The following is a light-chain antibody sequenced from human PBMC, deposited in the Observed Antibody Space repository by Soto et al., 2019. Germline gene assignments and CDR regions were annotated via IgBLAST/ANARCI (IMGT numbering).Light chain of an antibody. CDR2: GAS. V-gene: IGKV3-15*01. CDR1: QSVSSN. Sequence: EIVMTQSTATLSVSPGERATLSCRASQSVSSNLAWYQQKPGQAPRLLIYGASTRATGIPARFSGSGSGTEFTLTISSLQSEDFAVYYCQQYNNWPPTFGGGTRLEIK. J-gene: IGKJ5*01. CDR3: QQYNNWPPT.